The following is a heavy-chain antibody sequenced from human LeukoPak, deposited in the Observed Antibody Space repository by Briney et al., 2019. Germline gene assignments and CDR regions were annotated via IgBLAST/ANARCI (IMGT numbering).Heavy chain of an antibody. CDR1: GGTFSSYA. CDR3: ARMATITSVDY. CDR2: IIPIFGTA. Sequence: GASVKVPCKASGGTFSSYAISWVRQAPGQGLEWMGGIIPIFGTANYAQKFQGRVTITADESTSTAYMELSSLRSEDTAVYYCARMATITSVDYWGQGTLVTVSS. D-gene: IGHD5-24*01. J-gene: IGHJ4*02. V-gene: IGHV1-69*13.